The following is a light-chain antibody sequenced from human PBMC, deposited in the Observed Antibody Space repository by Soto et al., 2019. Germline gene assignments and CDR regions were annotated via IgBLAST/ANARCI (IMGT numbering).Light chain of an antibody. Sequence: QSVLTQPPSVSGAPGQRVTISCTGSSSNIGAGYDVHWYQQLPGTAPKLLIYGNSNRPSGVPDRFSGSKSGTSASLAITGLQAEDEADYYCSSYSSSSISYVFGTGTKVTVL. CDR1: SSNIGAGYD. CDR2: GNS. CDR3: SSYSSSSISYV. V-gene: IGLV1-40*01. J-gene: IGLJ1*01.